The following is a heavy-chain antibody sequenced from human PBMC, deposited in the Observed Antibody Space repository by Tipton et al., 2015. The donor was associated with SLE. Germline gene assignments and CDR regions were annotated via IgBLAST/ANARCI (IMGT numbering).Heavy chain of an antibody. V-gene: IGHV4-59*01. CDR3: ARESSWDPLFDY. Sequence: TLSLTCTVSGGSISSYYWSWIRQPPGKGLEWIGYIYYSGSTNYNPSPKSRVTISVDTSKNQFSLKLSSVTTADTAVYYCARESSWDPLFDYWGQGTLVTASS. CDR2: IYYSGST. J-gene: IGHJ4*02. D-gene: IGHD6-13*01. CDR1: GGSISSYY.